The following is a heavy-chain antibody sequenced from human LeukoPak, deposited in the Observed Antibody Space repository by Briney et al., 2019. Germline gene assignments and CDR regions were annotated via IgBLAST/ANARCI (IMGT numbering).Heavy chain of an antibody. Sequence: PSETLSLTCTVSGGPISSYYWSWTRQPPGKGLEWIGYIYYSGSTNYNPSLKSRVTISVDTSKNQFSLKLSSVTAADTAVYYCARGAAAAGRLGFDYWGQGTLVTVSS. D-gene: IGHD6-13*01. CDR2: IYYSGST. CDR3: ARGAAAAGRLGFDY. J-gene: IGHJ4*02. CDR1: GGPISSYY. V-gene: IGHV4-59*01.